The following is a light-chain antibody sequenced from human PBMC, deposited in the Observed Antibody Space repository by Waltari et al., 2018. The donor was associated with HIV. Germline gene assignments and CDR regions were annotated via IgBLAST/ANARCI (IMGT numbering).Light chain of an antibody. CDR2: DSS. V-gene: IGKV3-11*01. J-gene: IGKJ4*01. Sequence: EIVLTQSPATLSLSPGKRATLSCTASQSIGSYLAWYQPKPGQAPRLLIYDSSNRASGIPARFSGSGSGTDFTLTISSLEPEDFAVYYCHQRSNWPLTFGGGTKVEI. CDR1: QSIGSY. CDR3: HQRSNWPLT.